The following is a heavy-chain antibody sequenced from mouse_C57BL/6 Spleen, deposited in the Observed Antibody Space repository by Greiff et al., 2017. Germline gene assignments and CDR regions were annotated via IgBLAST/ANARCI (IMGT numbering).Heavy chain of an antibody. CDR2: IHPSDSDT. CDR1: GYTFTSYW. D-gene: IGHD2-4*01. J-gene: IGHJ1*03. CDR3: APGGVDYEYFDV. Sequence: QVQLQQSGAELVKPGASVKVSCKASGYTFTSYWMHWVKQRPGKGLEWIGRIHPSDSDTNYTQKFKGKATLSVDKSSSTAYMQLSSLTSEDSAVYDGAPGGVDYEYFDVWGTGTTVTVSS. V-gene: IGHV1-74*01.